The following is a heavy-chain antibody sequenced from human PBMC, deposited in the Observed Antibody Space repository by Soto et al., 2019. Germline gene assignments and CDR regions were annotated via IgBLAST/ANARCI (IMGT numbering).Heavy chain of an antibody. CDR1: GGSISSGGYH. D-gene: IGHD3-10*01. CDR2: IDDSGST. V-gene: IGHV4-31*03. Sequence: SETLSLTCTVSGGSISSGGYHWNWIRHHPGKGLEWIGFIDDSGSTHYNPSLRGRLSLSLDTPDNQFSLKLTSVTAADTAVYYCARERPNYASGSSPQRGWFDSWGQGKLVTVSS. J-gene: IGHJ5*01. CDR3: ARERPNYASGSSPQRGWFDS.